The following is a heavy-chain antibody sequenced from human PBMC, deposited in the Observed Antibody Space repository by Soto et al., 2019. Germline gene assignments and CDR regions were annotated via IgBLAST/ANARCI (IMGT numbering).Heavy chain of an antibody. Sequence: KAXETLSLTCTVSGGSISTYYWNWIRQSPGKGLEWIGYIYRTGSTHYNPSLNSRVAISLDTSRNRFSLKLNSVTAADTAVYFCARQIGDDPFDIWGQGPMVTVSS. D-gene: IGHD3-3*01. V-gene: IGHV4-59*01. J-gene: IGHJ3*02. CDR2: IYRTGST. CDR1: GGSISTYY. CDR3: ARQIGDDPFDI.